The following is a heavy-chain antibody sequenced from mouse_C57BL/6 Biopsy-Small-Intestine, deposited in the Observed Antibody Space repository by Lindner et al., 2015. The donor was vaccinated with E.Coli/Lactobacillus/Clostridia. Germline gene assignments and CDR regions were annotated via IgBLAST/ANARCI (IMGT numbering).Heavy chain of an antibody. CDR2: INPNYGTT. J-gene: IGHJ4*01. CDR1: GYSFTDHN. CDR3: ASNIYYAMDY. Sequence: VQLQESGPELVKPGASVKISCKASGYSFTDHNMNWVKQSNGKSLEWIGIINPNYGTTSYNQKFKGKATLTVDQSSSTAYMQLNSLTSEDSAVYYCASNIYYAMDYWGQGTSVTVSS. V-gene: IGHV1-39*01.